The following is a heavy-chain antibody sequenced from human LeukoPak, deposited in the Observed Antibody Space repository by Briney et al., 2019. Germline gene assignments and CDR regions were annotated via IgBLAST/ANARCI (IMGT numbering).Heavy chain of an antibody. CDR1: GFTFSSYW. CDR3: ARVEYRYYYGMDD. Sequence: GGSLRLSCAASGFTFSSYWMHWVRQAPGKGLVWVSRINSDGSSTSYADSVKGRFTISRDNAKNTLYLQMNSLRAEDTAVYYCARVEYRYYYGMDDWGQGTTVTVSS. V-gene: IGHV3-74*01. J-gene: IGHJ6*02. CDR2: INSDGSST. D-gene: IGHD2-2*01.